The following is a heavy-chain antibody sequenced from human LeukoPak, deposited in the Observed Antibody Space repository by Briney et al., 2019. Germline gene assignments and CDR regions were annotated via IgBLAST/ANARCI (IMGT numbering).Heavy chain of an antibody. D-gene: IGHD3-16*02. Sequence: GESLKISCKGSEYSFTSYWIGWVRQMSGKGLEWMGIIYPGDSDTRYSPSFQGQVTISADKSISTAYLQWSSLKASDTAMYYCARSDYVWGSYRLSDAFDIWGQGTMVTVSS. V-gene: IGHV5-51*01. CDR2: IYPGDSDT. CDR3: ARSDYVWGSYRLSDAFDI. J-gene: IGHJ3*02. CDR1: EYSFTSYW.